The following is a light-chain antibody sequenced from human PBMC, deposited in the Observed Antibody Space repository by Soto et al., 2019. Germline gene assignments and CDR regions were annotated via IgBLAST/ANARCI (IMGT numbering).Light chain of an antibody. CDR1: QGIRTD. CDR2: SAS. Sequence: AIQMTQSPSSLSASVGDRVTITCRASQGIRTDLGWYQQKPGRAPKLLIYSASSLQSGVPSRFTGTASGTDFTLTISSLQPEDFATYYCPQDFNYPWTFGQGTKVDIK. V-gene: IGKV1-6*01. CDR3: PQDFNYPWT. J-gene: IGKJ1*01.